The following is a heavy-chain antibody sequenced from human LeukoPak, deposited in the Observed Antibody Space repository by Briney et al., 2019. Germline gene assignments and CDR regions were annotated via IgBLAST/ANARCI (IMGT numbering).Heavy chain of an antibody. J-gene: IGHJ5*02. Sequence: GASVKVSCKTSGGTFRSHIFSWVRQAPGQGLEWMGRIIPVIDSAKYAQKFQDRITITADTSTGTAYMDLSSLTSEDTAVYYCTRVNLRGSQYNWFDPWGQGTLVTVSS. D-gene: IGHD1-26*01. CDR3: TRVNLRGSQYNWFDP. CDR1: GGTFRSHI. V-gene: IGHV1-69*08. CDR2: IIPVIDSA.